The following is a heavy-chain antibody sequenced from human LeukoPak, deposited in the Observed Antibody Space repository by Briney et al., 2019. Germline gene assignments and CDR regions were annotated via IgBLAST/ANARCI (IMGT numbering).Heavy chain of an antibody. J-gene: IGHJ4*02. CDR3: ARHDYSVYPGLNY. D-gene: IGHD4-17*01. Sequence: SQTLSLTCAISGDSVSSYTAGWNWIRQSPSRGLEWLGRTYYRSKWYIDYAVSVKSRISINPDTSKNQFSLKLSSVTAADTAVYYCARHDYSVYPGLNYWGQGTLVTVSS. CDR2: TYYRSKWYI. CDR1: GDSVSSYTAG. V-gene: IGHV6-1*01.